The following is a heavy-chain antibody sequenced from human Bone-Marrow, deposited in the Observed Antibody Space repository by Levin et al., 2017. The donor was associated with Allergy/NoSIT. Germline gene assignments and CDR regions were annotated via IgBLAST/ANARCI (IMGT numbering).Heavy chain of an antibody. CDR3: AGADTTPYYYYYLDV. Sequence: GGSLRLSCAASGFTFSNYHMHWVRQAPGEGLEWVASISYSASYIYYAASVKGRFTVSRDNAKDLLFLQMESLRPDDTAVYYCAGADTTPYYYYYLDVWGKGTTVTVSS. D-gene: IGHD1-1*01. CDR2: ISYSASYI. V-gene: IGHV3-21*01. J-gene: IGHJ6*03. CDR1: GFTFSNYH.